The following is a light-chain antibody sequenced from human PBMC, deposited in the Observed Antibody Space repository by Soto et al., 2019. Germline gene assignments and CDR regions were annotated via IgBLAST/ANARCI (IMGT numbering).Light chain of an antibody. CDR1: SSDVGAYIY. CDR2: EVN. V-gene: IGLV2-14*01. CDR3: SSYSDSDTKV. Sequence: QSVLTQPASVSGSPGQSITISCGGTSSDVGAYIYVSSYHQYPGKAPKLIIYEVNNRPPGVSGRFSGSKSDTTAFLTISGLQAEDEADYHCSSYSDSDTKVFGTGTKVTVL. J-gene: IGLJ1*01.